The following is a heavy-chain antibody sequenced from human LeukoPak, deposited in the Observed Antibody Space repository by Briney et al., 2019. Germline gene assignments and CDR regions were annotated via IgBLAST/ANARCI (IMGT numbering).Heavy chain of an antibody. CDR3: ATNYCSGGSCYSEGAFDI. V-gene: IGHV4-39*01. Sequence: SETLSLTCTVSGGSISSSSYYWGWIRQPPGKGLEWIGSIYYSGSTYYNPSLKSRVTISVDTSKNQFSLKLSSVTAADTAVYYCATNYCSGGSCYSEGAFDICGQGTMVTVSS. CDR1: GGSISSSSYY. D-gene: IGHD2-15*01. J-gene: IGHJ3*02. CDR2: IYYSGST.